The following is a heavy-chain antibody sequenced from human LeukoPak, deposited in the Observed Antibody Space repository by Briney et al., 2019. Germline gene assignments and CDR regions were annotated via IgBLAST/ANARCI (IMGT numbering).Heavy chain of an antibody. D-gene: IGHD2-21*02. V-gene: IGHV4-38-2*02. CDR1: GYSISSGYY. CDR3: ARPTVVTTINRFDS. J-gene: IGHJ4*02. CDR2: IYHSGST. Sequence: SETLSLTCTVSGYSISSGYYWGWIRQPPGKGLEWIGTIYHSGSTYYSPSLKSRVTISVDTSKNQFPLKLSSVTAADTAVYYCARPTVVTTINRFDSWGQGTLVTVSS.